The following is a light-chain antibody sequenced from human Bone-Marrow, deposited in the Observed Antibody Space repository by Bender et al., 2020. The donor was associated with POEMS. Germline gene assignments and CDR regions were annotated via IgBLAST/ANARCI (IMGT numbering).Light chain of an antibody. CDR3: SSYVGTNNVV. CDR1: SSDVGGSNY. J-gene: IGLJ2*01. Sequence: QSALTQPASVSGSPGQSITISCTGTSSDVGGSNYVSWYQQYPGKAPKLMIYEVSKRPSGVPDRFSGSRSGNTASLTVSGLQAEDEAHYYCSSYVGTNNVVFGGGTKLTVL. CDR2: EVS. V-gene: IGLV2-8*01.